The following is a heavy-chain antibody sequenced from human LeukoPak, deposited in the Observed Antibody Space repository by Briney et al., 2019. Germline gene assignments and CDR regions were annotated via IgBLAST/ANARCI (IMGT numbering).Heavy chain of an antibody. J-gene: IGHJ4*02. Sequence: GRSLRLSCAASGFTFSSYAMHWVRQAPGKGLEWVAVISYDGSNKYYADSVKGRFTISRDNSKNTLYLQMNSLRAEDTAVYYCARGLNSEYDYVWGSYRYPYYFDYWGQGTLVTVSS. CDR2: ISYDGSNK. CDR1: GFTFSSYA. V-gene: IGHV3-30*04. CDR3: ARGLNSEYDYVWGSYRYPYYFDY. D-gene: IGHD3-16*02.